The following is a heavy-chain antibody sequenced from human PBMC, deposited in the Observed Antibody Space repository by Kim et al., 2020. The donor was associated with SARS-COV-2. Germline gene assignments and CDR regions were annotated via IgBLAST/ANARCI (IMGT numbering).Heavy chain of an antibody. CDR3: AKGGQRLVFSVFTVFRKGDYFDC. CDR2: ISYDGSNK. Sequence: GGSLRLSCAASGFTFSSYGMHWVRQAPGKGLEWVAVISYDGSNKYYADSVKGRFTISRDNSKNTLYLQMNSLRAEDTAVYYCAKGGQRLVFSVFTVFRKGDYFDCWGQGTLVTVSS. J-gene: IGHJ4*02. CDR1: GFTFSSYG. D-gene: IGHD6-19*01. V-gene: IGHV3-30*18.